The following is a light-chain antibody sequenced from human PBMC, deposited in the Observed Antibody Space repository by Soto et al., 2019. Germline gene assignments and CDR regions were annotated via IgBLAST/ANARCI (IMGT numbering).Light chain of an antibody. V-gene: IGLV2-8*01. J-gene: IGLJ2*01. Sequence: QSALTQPPSASGSPGQSVTISCTGTSSDVGGYNYVSWYQQHPGKAPKLIIYEVSKRPSGVPDHFSGSKSGNTASQTVSGLQADDEADYYCSSYGGSNHVVFGGGTKLTVL. CDR2: EVS. CDR3: SSYGGSNHVV. CDR1: SSDVGGYNY.